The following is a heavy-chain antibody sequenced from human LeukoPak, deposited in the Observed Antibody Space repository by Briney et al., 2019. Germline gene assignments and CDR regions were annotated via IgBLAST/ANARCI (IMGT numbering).Heavy chain of an antibody. D-gene: IGHD2-21*01. Sequence: QPGRSLRLSCAASGFTFDDYAMHWVRQAPGKGLEWVSGISWNSGSIGYADSVKGRFTISRDNSKNTLYLQMNSLRAEDTAVYYCAKDRARGNPYCGGDCYNFDYWGQGTLVTVSS. CDR2: ISWNSGSI. CDR1: GFTFDDYA. V-gene: IGHV3-9*01. J-gene: IGHJ4*02. CDR3: AKDRARGNPYCGGDCYNFDY.